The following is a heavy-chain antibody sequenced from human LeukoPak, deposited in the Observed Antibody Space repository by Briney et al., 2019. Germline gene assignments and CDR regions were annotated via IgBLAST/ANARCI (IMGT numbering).Heavy chain of an antibody. V-gene: IGHV3-30*02. Sequence: GGSLRLSCAASGFTFSSYDMHWVRQAPGKGLEWVAFIRYDGSNKYYADSVKGRFTISRDNSKNTLYLQMNSLRAEDTAVYYCAKVGAYGSGIYYDYFDYWGQGTLVTVSS. CDR2: IRYDGSNK. D-gene: IGHD3-10*01. CDR1: GFTFSSYD. J-gene: IGHJ4*02. CDR3: AKVGAYGSGIYYDYFDY.